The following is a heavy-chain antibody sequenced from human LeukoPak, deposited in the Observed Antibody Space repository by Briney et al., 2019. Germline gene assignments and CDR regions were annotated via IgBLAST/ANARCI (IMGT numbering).Heavy chain of an antibody. CDR1: GGSFSGYY. Sequence: PSETLSLTCAVYGGSFSGYYWSWIRQPPGKGLEWIGEINHSGSTNYNPSLKSRVTISVDTSKNQFSLKLSSVTAADTAVYYCARDYYGSGSLRYFDLWGRGTLVTVSS. CDR3: ARDYYGSGSLRYFDL. J-gene: IGHJ2*01. CDR2: INHSGST. D-gene: IGHD3-10*01. V-gene: IGHV4-34*01.